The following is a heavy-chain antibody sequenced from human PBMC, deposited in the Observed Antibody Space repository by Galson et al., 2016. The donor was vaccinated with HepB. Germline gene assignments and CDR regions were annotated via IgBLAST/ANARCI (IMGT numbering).Heavy chain of an antibody. V-gene: IGHV3-23*01. CDR3: AKDLGSSWWQNAFDI. D-gene: IGHD6-13*01. CDR2: ISGSGGTT. J-gene: IGHJ3*02. Sequence: SLRLSCATSGFTFTNYAMSWVRRAPGKGLEWVSAISGSGGTTYYAESVKARFTISRDTSKNTVYLQMNSLRVEDTALYYCAKDLGSSWWQNAFDIWGLGTMVTVSS. CDR1: GFTFTNYA.